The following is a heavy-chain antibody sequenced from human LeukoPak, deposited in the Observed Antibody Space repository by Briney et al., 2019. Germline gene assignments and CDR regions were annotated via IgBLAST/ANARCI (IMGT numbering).Heavy chain of an antibody. CDR1: GFTFSSFE. CDR3: ARDPRHYGSGTYYNERAQGIDY. Sequence: GGSLRLSCTASGFTFSSFEMNWVRQAPGKGPEWISYISRTGTVIYYADSVKGRFTISRDNAKNSLSLRMTDLRVEDTAVYYCARDPRHYGSGTYYNERAQGIDYWGQGTLVTVSS. CDR2: ISRTGTVI. V-gene: IGHV3-48*03. D-gene: IGHD3-10*01. J-gene: IGHJ4*02.